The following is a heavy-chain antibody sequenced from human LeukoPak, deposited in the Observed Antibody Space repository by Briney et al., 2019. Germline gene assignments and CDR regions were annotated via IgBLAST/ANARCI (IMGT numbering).Heavy chain of an antibody. J-gene: IGHJ4*02. CDR2: MNPRSGNT. V-gene: IGHV1-8*01. CDR3: ARGFGQDGDGSLDY. D-gene: IGHD3-10*01. CDR1: GYTFTNYD. Sequence: ASVKVSCKASGYTFTNYDINWVRQATGQGLEWMGWMNPRSGNTGYAQKFQGRVTMTRNTSIFTAYMELSSLRSEDTAVYYCARGFGQDGDGSLDYWGQGTLVTVSS.